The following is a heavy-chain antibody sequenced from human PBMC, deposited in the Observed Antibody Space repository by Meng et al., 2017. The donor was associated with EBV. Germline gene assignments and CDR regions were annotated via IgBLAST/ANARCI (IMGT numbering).Heavy chain of an antibody. D-gene: IGHD3-10*01. V-gene: IGHV1-69*01. J-gene: IGHJ4*02. CDR1: GGPFRNYA. CDR3: ASESGRGYTPDY. CDR2: FLPTLGAP. Sequence: QVQLVPVGAEVKKPGSSVKVSCKTSGGPFRNYAISWVRQAPGQGLEWLGGFLPTLGAPNYAQKFHGRVSITADESTSTHYMDLSSLRSEDTAVYYCASESGRGYTPDYWGQGTLVTVSS.